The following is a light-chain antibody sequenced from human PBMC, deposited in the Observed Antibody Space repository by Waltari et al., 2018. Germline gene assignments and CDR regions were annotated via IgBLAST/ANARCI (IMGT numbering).Light chain of an antibody. Sequence: QSVLTQPPSVSAAAGQKVTISCSGSRSNVGNHYVSWYQQFPGTAPKLLIRDNNKRPPGIPDRFSGYKAATSATLDITGLQTGDEAEYYCGTWDSSLSGPWVFGGGTKLTVL. CDR1: RSNVGNHY. V-gene: IGLV1-51*01. CDR3: GTWDSSLSGPWV. CDR2: DNN. J-gene: IGLJ3*02.